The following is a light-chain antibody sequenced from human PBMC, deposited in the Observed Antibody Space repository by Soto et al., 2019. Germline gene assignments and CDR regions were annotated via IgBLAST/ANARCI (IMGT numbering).Light chain of an antibody. V-gene: IGKV3-11*01. J-gene: IGKJ5*01. CDR1: QSVSSY. CDR3: QQSYSTPNT. Sequence: EIVLTQSPATLSLSPGVRATLSCRASQSVSSYLAWYQQKPGQAPRLLIYAASSLQSGVPSRFSGSGSGTDFTLTISSLQPEDFATYYCQQSYSTPNTFGQGTRLEIK. CDR2: AAS.